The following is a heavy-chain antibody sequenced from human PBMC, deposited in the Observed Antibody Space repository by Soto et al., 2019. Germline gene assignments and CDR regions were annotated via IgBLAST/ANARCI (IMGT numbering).Heavy chain of an antibody. J-gene: IGHJ5*02. V-gene: IGHV3-33*01. CDR2: IWYDGSNK. Sequence: GGSLRLSCAASGFTFSSYGMHWVRQAPGKGLEWVAVIWYDGSNKYYADSVKGRFTISRDNSKNTLYLQMNSLRAEDTVVYYCARDRIVVVVAATGDDPWGQGTLVTVSS. CDR1: GFTFSSYG. D-gene: IGHD2-15*01. CDR3: ARDRIVVVVAATGDDP.